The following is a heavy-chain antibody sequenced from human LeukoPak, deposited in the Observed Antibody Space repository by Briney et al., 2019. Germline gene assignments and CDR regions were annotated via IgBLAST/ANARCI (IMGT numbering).Heavy chain of an antibody. CDR3: AKEIWPTVTTPGRTYFDY. D-gene: IGHD4-17*01. CDR1: GFTLSSYE. J-gene: IGHJ4*02. Sequence: GGSLRLSCTVSGFTLSSYEMSWVRQAPGKGLEWVSSMDYSGGSSYYADSVKGRFTISRDNSKNTLYLQMNSLRAEDTAVYYCAKEIWPTVTTPGRTYFDYWGQGTLVTVSS. V-gene: IGHV3-23*01. CDR2: MDYSGGSS.